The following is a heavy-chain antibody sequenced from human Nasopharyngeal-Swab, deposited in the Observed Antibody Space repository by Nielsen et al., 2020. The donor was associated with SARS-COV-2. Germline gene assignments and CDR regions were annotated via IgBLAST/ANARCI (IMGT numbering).Heavy chain of an antibody. J-gene: IGHJ5*02. CDR3: ARALAPGATDRNWFDP. Sequence: GESLKISCVASGFIFGNYAMAWVRQAPGKGLEWVSAIGGNGARTHYADSVRGRFIISRDNSKDTLYLRMNSLRAEDTAVYYCARALAPGATDRNWFDPWGQGTLVTVSS. D-gene: IGHD2-2*01. CDR1: GFIFGNYA. V-gene: IGHV3-23*01. CDR2: IGGNGART.